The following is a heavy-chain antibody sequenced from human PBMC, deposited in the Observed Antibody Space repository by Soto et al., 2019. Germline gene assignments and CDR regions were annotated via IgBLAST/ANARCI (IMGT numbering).Heavy chain of an antibody. D-gene: IGHD3-3*01. CDR1: GGSMSSYY. CDR3: ARGQRFSDWFDP. Sequence: QVHLQQSGPGLVNPSETLSLTCTVSGGSMSSYYWTWIRQPAGKGLEWIGRVYSSGGTHYNPSLKCRVTISLDTSKHQFSLRLLSVTDADTAVYYCARGQRFSDWFDPWGQGTLVTVSS. V-gene: IGHV4-4*07. CDR2: VYSSGGT. J-gene: IGHJ5*02.